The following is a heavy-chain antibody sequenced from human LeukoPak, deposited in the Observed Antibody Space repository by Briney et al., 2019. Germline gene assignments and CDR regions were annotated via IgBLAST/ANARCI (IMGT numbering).Heavy chain of an antibody. CDR3: ARILGPDWFDP. CDR2: IIPILGIA. CDR1: GGTFSSYT. V-gene: IGHV1-69*02. Sequence: GASMKVSCKASGGTFSSYTISWVRQAPGQGLEWMGRIIPILGIANYAQKFQGRVTITADKSTSTAYMELSSLRSEDTAVYYCARILGPDWFDPWGQGTLVTVSS. J-gene: IGHJ5*02. D-gene: IGHD7-27*01.